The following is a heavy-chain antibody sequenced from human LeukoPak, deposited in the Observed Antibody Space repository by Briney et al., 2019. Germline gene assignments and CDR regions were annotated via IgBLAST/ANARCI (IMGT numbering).Heavy chain of an antibody. Sequence: PGGSLRLSCAASGFTFSNYWMSWVRQAPGKGLEWVANIKQDGSEKYYVDSVKGRFTISRDNTKNSLYLQMDSLRVEDTAVYYCAKDRGAVAGAGLFDYWGQGTLVTVSS. V-gene: IGHV3-7*01. D-gene: IGHD6-19*01. CDR2: IKQDGSEK. J-gene: IGHJ4*02. CDR3: AKDRGAVAGAGLFDY. CDR1: GFTFSNYW.